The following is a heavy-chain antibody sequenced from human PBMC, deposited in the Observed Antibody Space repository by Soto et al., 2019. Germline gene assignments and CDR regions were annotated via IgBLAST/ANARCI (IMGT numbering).Heavy chain of an antibody. V-gene: IGHV4-4*07. CDR3: ARGGSTHYYGGLDV. J-gene: IGHJ6*02. CDR1: GGSISGFF. Sequence: PSETLSLTCTVSGGSISGFFWTWVRQPPGMRLEGLGHVDASGSTAYNPSLRSRLSMSLDMSKNHFSLELTSVTAADTAAYFCARGGSTHYYGGLDVWGQGTTVTVSS. CDR2: VDASGST.